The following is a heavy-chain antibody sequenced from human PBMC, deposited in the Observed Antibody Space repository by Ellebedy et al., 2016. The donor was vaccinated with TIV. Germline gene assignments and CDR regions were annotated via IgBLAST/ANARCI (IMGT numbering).Heavy chain of an antibody. J-gene: IGHJ6*02. V-gene: IGHV1-46*01. CDR2: INPSGGST. Sequence: ASVKVSCXASGYTFTNYYMHWVRQAPGQGLEWMGIINPSGGSTSYAQKFQGRVTMTRDTSTSTVYMELSSLRSEDTAVYYCARDRAGTTTFMDVWGQGTTVTVSS. CDR1: GYTFTNYY. CDR3: ARDRAGTTTFMDV. D-gene: IGHD1-1*01.